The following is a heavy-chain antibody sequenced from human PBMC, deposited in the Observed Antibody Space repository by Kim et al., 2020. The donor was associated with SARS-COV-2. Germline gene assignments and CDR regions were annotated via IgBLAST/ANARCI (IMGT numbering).Heavy chain of an antibody. CDR3: ARDGTLRLGELSLTYYYYGMDV. V-gene: IGHV3-21*01. CDR1: GFTFSSYS. J-gene: IGHJ6*02. D-gene: IGHD3-16*02. CDR2: ISSSSSYI. Sequence: GGSLRLSCAASGFTFSSYSMNWVRQAPGKWLEWVSSISSSSSYIYYADSVKGRFTISRDNAKNSLYLQMNSLRAEDTAVYYCARDGTLRLGELSLTYYYYGMDVWGQGTTVTVSS.